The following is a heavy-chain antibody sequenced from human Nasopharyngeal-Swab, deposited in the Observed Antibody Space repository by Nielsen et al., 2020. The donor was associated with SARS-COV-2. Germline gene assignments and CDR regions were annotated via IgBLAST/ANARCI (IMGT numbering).Heavy chain of an antibody. D-gene: IGHD5-18*01. CDR2: IYYSGST. V-gene: IGHV4-31*03. CDR1: GGSISSGGYY. CDR3: AKDIGYSYGALDY. J-gene: IGHJ4*02. Sequence: SETLSLTCTVSGGSISSGGYYWSWIRQHPGKGLEWIGYIYYSGSTYYNPSLRSRVTISVDTSKNQFSLKLSSVTAADTAVYYCAKDIGYSYGALDYWGQGTLVTVSS.